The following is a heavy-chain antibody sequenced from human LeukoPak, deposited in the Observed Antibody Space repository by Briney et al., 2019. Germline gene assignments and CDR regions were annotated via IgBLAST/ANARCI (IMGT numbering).Heavy chain of an antibody. D-gene: IGHD4-11*01. J-gene: IGHJ4*02. Sequence: SETLSLTCTVSGDSVSFTGYYWSWIRQHPGKGLEWIGYIYYSGSTYYNPSLKSRVTISVDTSKNQFSLKLSSVTAADTAVYYCARGRLALTDYWGQGTLVTVSS. CDR3: ARGRLALTDY. CDR2: IYYSGST. V-gene: IGHV4-31*03. CDR1: GDSVSFTGYY.